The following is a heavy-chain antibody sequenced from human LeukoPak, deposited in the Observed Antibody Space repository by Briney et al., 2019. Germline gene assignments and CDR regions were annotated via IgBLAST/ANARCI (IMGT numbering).Heavy chain of an antibody. V-gene: IGHV4-61*02. Sequence: TSETLSLTCTVSGGSISSGSYYWSWIRQPAGKGLEWIGRIYTSGSTNYNPSLKSRVTISVDTFKNQFSLKLSSVTAADTAVYYCARDGLVGATRTWGQGTLVTVSS. D-gene: IGHD1-26*01. CDR2: IYTSGST. CDR3: ARDGLVGATRT. CDR1: GGSISSGSYY. J-gene: IGHJ4*02.